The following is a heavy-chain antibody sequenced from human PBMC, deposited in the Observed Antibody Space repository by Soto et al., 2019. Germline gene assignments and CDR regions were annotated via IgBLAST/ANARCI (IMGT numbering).Heavy chain of an antibody. Sequence: ASVKVSCKASGYTFTSYGISWVRQAPGQGLEWMGWISAYNGNTNYAQKLQGRVTMTTDTSTSAAYMELRSLRSGDTAVYYCARDTRDAQRYFDWLLWDYYYGMDVWGQGTTVTVS. CDR1: GYTFTSYG. D-gene: IGHD3-9*01. V-gene: IGHV1-18*01. J-gene: IGHJ6*02. CDR3: ARDTRDAQRYFDWLLWDYYYGMDV. CDR2: ISAYNGNT.